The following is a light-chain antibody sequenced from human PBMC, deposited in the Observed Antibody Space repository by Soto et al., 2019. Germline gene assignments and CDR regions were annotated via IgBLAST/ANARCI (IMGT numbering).Light chain of an antibody. CDR1: SSDVGAYKY. V-gene: IGLV2-8*01. J-gene: IGLJ3*02. CDR2: EVT. CDR3: TSYVGNDIWV. Sequence: QSALTQPPSASGSPGQSVTISCTGTSSDVGAYKYVSWYQQYPGKAPKLMIYEVTKRPSGVPDRFSGSKSGNTASLTVSGLQAEEEGDYYCTSYVGNDIWVFGGGTKLTVL.